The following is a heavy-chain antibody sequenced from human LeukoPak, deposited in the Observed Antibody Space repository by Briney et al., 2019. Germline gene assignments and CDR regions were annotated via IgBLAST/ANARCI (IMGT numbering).Heavy chain of an antibody. CDR2: ISYDGSNK. J-gene: IGHJ4*02. V-gene: IGHV3-30-3*01. CDR3: ARDADYGDSVLILDY. D-gene: IGHD4-17*01. CDR1: GFTFSSYA. Sequence: PGGSLRLSCAASGFTFSSYAMHWVRQAPGKGLEWVAVISYDGSNKYYADSVKGRFTISRDNSKNTLYLQMESLRLEDTAVYYCARDADYGDSVLILDYWGQGTLVTVSS.